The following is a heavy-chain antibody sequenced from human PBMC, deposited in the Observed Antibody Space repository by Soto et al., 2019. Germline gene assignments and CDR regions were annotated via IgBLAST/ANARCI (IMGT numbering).Heavy chain of an antibody. CDR1: GDSLTSGSYY. CDR3: ARVGHGVAARRDY. J-gene: IGHJ4*02. D-gene: IGHD6-6*01. Sequence: PSETLSLTXTVSGDSLTSGSYYWSWIRQPPRKGLEYIGYIYYSGSPNYNPSLKSRVTISVDTSKNQFSLKLTSVTAADTAVYCCARVGHGVAARRDYWGQGTLVTVS. CDR2: IYYSGSP. V-gene: IGHV4-61*01.